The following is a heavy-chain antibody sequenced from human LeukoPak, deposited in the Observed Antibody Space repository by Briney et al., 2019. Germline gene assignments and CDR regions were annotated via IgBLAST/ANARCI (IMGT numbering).Heavy chain of an antibody. CDR1: GFPFSSYE. V-gene: IGHV3-48*03. CDR2: ISSSGNKI. D-gene: IGHD2-2*01. CDR3: ARGQRPQYTSTWDNWFDP. Sequence: TGGSLRLSCAASGFPFSSYEMNWVRQAPGKRLKWVSYISSSGNKIYYAASVKGRFTISRDNAKNSLYLQIDSLRAEDTAVYYCARGQRPQYTSTWDNWFDPWGQGTQVTVSS. J-gene: IGHJ5*02.